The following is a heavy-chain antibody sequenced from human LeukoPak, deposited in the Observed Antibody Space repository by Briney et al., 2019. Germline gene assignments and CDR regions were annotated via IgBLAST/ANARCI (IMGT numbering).Heavy chain of an antibody. V-gene: IGHV4-31*03. Sequence: SQTLSLTCTVSGDSLDSGGFYWTWIRQRPGKGLEWIGYIHKTGSTYYNLSLKSRVTISIDTSQSHFSLKLSSVTAADTAVYFCAGIVLMEAAQFDSWGQGTLVTVSS. CDR1: GDSLDSGGFY. D-gene: IGHD2-15*01. CDR2: IHKTGST. CDR3: AGIVLMEAAQFDS. J-gene: IGHJ4*02.